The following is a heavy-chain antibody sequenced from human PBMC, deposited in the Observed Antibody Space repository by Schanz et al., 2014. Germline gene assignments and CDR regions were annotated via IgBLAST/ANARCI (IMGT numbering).Heavy chain of an antibody. CDR3: YGMDV. CDR1: GGSISSGGYS. Sequence: QVQLQESGPGLVKPSQTLSLTCAVSGGSISSGGYSWSWIRQPPGKGLEWIGYIFFRGSTYYNPSIKSQVNISIHTSKNQFSLRLPSLPAADTAVYYCYGMDVWGQGTTVTVSS. V-gene: IGHV4-30-4*07. J-gene: IGHJ6*02. CDR2: IFFRGST.